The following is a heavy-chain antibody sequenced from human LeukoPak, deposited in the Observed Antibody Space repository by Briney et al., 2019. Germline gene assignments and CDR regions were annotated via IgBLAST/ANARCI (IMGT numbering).Heavy chain of an antibody. J-gene: IGHJ4*02. Sequence: GASVKVSCKASGYTFANYGIIWVRQAPGQGLEWLGWINTYNGHTNYVQKLQDRVTVTTDTSTSTVYMELRSLTSEDTAVYYCARVSLYSGYESDYWGQGTLVTVSS. V-gene: IGHV1-18*01. CDR1: GYTFANYG. D-gene: IGHD5-12*01. CDR2: INTYNGHT. CDR3: ARVSLYSGYESDY.